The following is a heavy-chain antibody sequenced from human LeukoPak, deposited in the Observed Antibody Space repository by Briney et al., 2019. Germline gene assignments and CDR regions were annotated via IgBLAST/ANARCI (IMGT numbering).Heavy chain of an antibody. CDR2: INPNSGGT. V-gene: IGHV1-2*06. CDR1: GYTSTGYY. Sequence: ASVKVSCKASGYTSTGYYIHWVRQAPGQGLEWMGRINPNSGGTNYAQKFQGKVTMTRDTSISTAYMELRRLRSDDTAVYYCATLGEDNTDTPFDYWGQGTLVTVSS. CDR3: ATLGEDNTDTPFDY. D-gene: IGHD3-16*01. J-gene: IGHJ4*02.